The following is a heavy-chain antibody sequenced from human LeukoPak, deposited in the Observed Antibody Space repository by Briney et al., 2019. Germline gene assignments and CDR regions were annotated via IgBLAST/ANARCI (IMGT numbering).Heavy chain of an antibody. D-gene: IGHD3-9*01. Sequence: PSETLSLTCTVSGGSISSYYWSWIRQPPGKGLEWIGYIYYSGSSSYNPSLKSRVTISVDTSKNQFSLKLNSVTAADTAVYYCARDHNDVLTGYYRYIDYWGQGTLVTVSS. V-gene: IGHV4-59*01. CDR3: ARDHNDVLTGYYRYIDY. J-gene: IGHJ4*02. CDR2: IYYSGSS. CDR1: GGSISSYY.